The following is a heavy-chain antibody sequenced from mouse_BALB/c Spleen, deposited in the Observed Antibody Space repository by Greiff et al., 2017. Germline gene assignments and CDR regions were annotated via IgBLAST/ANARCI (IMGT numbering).Heavy chain of an antibody. CDR3: ARSEGYYFDY. V-gene: IGHV5-17*02. CDR1: GFTFSSFG. Sequence: EVQRVESGGGLVQPGGSRKLSCAASGFTFSSFGMHWVRQAPEKGLEWVAYISSGSSTIYYADTVKGRFTISRDNPKNTLFLQMTSLRSEDTAMYYCARSEGYYFDYWGQGTTLTVSS. CDR2: ISSGSSTI. J-gene: IGHJ2*01.